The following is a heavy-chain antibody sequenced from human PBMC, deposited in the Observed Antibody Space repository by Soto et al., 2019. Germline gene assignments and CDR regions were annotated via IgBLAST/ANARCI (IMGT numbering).Heavy chain of an antibody. CDR1: GGSFSGYF. Sequence: QVQLQQWGAGLLKALETLSLTCVVSGGSFSGYFWTWIRQSPGRGLEWIGEISHSGSRNYNPAFQSRVIISVDSSKNHVSLKLSSVTAADSATYFCARGLAYDRPITVAEPFDSWGQGTLVTVSS. CDR3: ARGLAYDRPITVAEPFDS. CDR2: ISHSGSR. J-gene: IGHJ4*02. V-gene: IGHV4-34*02. D-gene: IGHD6-19*01.